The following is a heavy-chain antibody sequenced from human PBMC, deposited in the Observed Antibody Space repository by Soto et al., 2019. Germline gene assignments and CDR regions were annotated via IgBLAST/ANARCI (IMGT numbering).Heavy chain of an antibody. V-gene: IGHV1-69*02. D-gene: IGHD2-21*01. CDR1: GGTFNTYT. Sequence: QVQVVQSGAEVKKPESSVKVSCKPSGGTFNTYTVNWVRLAPGHGLEWMGRFIPILDMANYAQKFQDRVTITADRSTFTSYMALNSLKSDDTAVYYCAITYCRDNSCPRDFVFWGPGTRVTVSS. CDR3: AITYCRDNSCPRDFVF. CDR2: FIPILDMA. J-gene: IGHJ4*02.